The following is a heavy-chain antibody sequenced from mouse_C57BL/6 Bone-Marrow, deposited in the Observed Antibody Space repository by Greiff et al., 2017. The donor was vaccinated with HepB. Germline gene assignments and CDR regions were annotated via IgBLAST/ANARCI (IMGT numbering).Heavy chain of an antibody. CDR3: ARSITTVVANFDV. D-gene: IGHD1-1*01. Sequence: QVQLQQPGAELVKPGASVKLSCKASGYTFTSYWMHWVKQRPGRGLEWIGRIDPNSGGTKYNEKFKSKATLTVDKPSSTAYTQLSSLTSEDSAVYYCARSITTVVANFDVWGTGTTVTVSS. V-gene: IGHV1-72*01. J-gene: IGHJ1*03. CDR2: IDPNSGGT. CDR1: GYTFTSYW.